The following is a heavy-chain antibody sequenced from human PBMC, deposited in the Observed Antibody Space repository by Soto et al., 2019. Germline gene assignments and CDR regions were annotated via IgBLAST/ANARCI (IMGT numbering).Heavy chain of an antibody. CDR1: GYTFTGYY. CDR2: INPNSGGT. CDR3: ARETQVVVAATSYYFDY. V-gene: IGHV1-2*04. J-gene: IGHJ4*02. D-gene: IGHD2-15*01. Sequence: ASVKVSCKASGYTFTGYYMHWARQAPGQGLEWMGWINPNSGGTNYAQKFQGWVTMTRDTSISTAYMELSRLRSDDTAVYYCARETQVVVAATSYYFDYWGQGTLVTVSS.